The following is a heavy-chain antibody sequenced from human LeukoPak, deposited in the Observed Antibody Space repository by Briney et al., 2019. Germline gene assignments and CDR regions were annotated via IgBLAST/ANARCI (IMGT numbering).Heavy chain of an antibody. V-gene: IGHV3-30-3*01. CDR2: ISYDGSNK. D-gene: IGHD5-12*01. J-gene: IGHJ4*02. CDR3: ARGIVAGQFDY. CDR1: GFTFSSYA. Sequence: GGSLRLSCAASGFTFSSYAIHWVRQAPGKGLEWVAIISYDGSNKYSADSVKGRFTISRDNSKNTLYLQMNSLRAEDTAVYYCARGIVAGQFDYWGQGTLVTVSS.